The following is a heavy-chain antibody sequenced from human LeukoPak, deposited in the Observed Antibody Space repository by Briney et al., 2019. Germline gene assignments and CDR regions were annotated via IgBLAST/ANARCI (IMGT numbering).Heavy chain of an antibody. CDR2: ISGSGGST. Sequence: SGGSLRLSCAASGFTFSSYAMSWVRQAPGKGLEWVSAISGSGGSTYYADSVKGRFTISRDNSKNTLYLQMNSLRAEDTAVYYCATDSSGWHYYYYGMDVWGQGTTVTVSS. CDR3: ATDSSGWHYYYYGMDV. CDR1: GFTFSSYA. D-gene: IGHD6-19*01. J-gene: IGHJ6*02. V-gene: IGHV3-23*01.